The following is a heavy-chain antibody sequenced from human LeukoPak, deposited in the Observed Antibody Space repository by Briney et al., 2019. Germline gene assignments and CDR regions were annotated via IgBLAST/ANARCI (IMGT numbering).Heavy chain of an antibody. V-gene: IGHV3-74*01. D-gene: IGHD3-10*01. J-gene: IGHJ4*02. CDR2: INSDGSPI. CDR3: VRTSRTPYYSDSGLWFYYDN. Sequence: GGSLRLSCTTSGFTLSTYWMHWVRRAPGKGLVWISRINSDGSPISYADSVKGRFTISRDNAENTLYLQMNSLRDEDTAVYLCVRTSRTPYYSDSGLWFYYDNWGQGTLVTVSS. CDR1: GFTLSTYW.